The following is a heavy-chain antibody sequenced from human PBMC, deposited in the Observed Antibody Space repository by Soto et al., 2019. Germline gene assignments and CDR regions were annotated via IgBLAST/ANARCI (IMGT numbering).Heavy chain of an antibody. CDR3: TTLGSGFCRGDSCDY. CDR1: GFTFINAW. CDR2: IKSKTDGGTT. Sequence: EVQLVESGGGLVKTGGSLRVSCATSGFTFINAWMTWVRQAPGKGLEWVGRIKSKTDGGTTDYAAPVKDRFTISRDDSKNTLYLQMNSLKTEDTAVYYCTTLGSGFCRGDSCDYWGQGALVTVSS. V-gene: IGHV3-15*07. D-gene: IGHD2-15*01. J-gene: IGHJ4*02.